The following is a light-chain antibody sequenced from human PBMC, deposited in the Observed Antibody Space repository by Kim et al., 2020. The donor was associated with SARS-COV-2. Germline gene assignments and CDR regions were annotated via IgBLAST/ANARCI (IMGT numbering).Light chain of an antibody. V-gene: IGKV1-39*01. CDR1: QSIDRS. Sequence: ASVGDRVTITCRSSQSIDRSLNWYQQEPGKAPNLVVYAACSLQSGIPSRFSGTGSETDFTLTISSLQPEDSATYFCQESFRTPWTFGQGTKVDIK. CDR3: QESFRTPWT. J-gene: IGKJ1*01. CDR2: AAC.